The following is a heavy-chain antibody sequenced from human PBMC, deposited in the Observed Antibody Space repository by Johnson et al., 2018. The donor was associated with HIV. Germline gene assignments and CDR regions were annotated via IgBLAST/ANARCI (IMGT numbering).Heavy chain of an antibody. D-gene: IGHD3-3*01. J-gene: IGHJ3*02. CDR2: IGTAGDT. V-gene: IGHV3-13*01. CDR3: ARDGGINYFGVVTPEAFDI. CDR1: GFTFSSYD. Sequence: VQLVESGGGLVQPGGSLRLSCAASGFTFSSYDMHWVRQATGKGLEWVSAIGTAGDTYYPGSVKGRFTISRENAKNSLYLQMNSLRAGDTAVYYCARDGGINYFGVVTPEAFDIWGQGTMVTVSS.